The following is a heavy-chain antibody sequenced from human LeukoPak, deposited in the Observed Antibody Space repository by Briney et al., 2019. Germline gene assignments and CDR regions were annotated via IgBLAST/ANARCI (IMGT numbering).Heavy chain of an antibody. D-gene: IGHD1-26*01. CDR1: GFTFSRYW. Sequence: PGGSLTLSCAASGFTFSRYWMHWVRQAPGKGLMWVSRISPDGSTTLYADSVKGRFTISRDNAKNTLYLQMNSLRAEDTAVYYCARGTTGLVGGGAEYSQHWGQGTLVTVSS. V-gene: IGHV3-74*03. J-gene: IGHJ1*01. CDR3: ARGTTGLVGGGAEYSQH. CDR2: ISPDGSTT.